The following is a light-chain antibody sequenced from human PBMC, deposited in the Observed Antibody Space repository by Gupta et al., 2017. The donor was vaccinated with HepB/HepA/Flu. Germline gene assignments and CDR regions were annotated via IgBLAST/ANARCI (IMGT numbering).Light chain of an antibody. V-gene: IGLV1-44*01. CDR2: SVN. Sequence: QSVLTQPPSASGTPGQRITISCSGSSSNIGTNTVNWYQQLPGTAPKLLICSVNQRPCGVTARAAGSTSCTSASIAISGLQAEEEAEYYCEDWGATGNGSAYVFGTGTTVTVL. J-gene: IGLJ1*01. CDR1: SSNIGTNT. CDR3: EDWGATGNGSAYV.